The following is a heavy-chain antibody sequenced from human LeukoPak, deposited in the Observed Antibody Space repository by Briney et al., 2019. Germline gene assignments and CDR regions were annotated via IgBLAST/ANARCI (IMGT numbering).Heavy chain of an antibody. Sequence: SETLSLTCTVSGGSISSYYWSWIRQPPGKGLEWIGCIYSSGSTNYNPSLKSRVTISVDTSKNQFSLKLSSVTAADTAVYYCARTTVTQEYYFDYWGQGTLVTVSS. CDR3: ARTTVTQEYYFDY. CDR1: GGSISSYY. D-gene: IGHD4-17*01. CDR2: IYSSGST. J-gene: IGHJ4*02. V-gene: IGHV4-59*01.